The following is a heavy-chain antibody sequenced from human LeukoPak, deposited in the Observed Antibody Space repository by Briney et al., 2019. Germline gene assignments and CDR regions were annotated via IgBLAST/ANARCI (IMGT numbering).Heavy chain of an antibody. J-gene: IGHJ4*02. CDR3: ARDRGGSGWYYLDY. CDR1: GFTFSSYS. V-gene: IGHV3-21*01. D-gene: IGHD6-19*01. Sequence: GGSLRLSCTASGFTFSSYSMNWVRQAPGKGLEWVSSISSSSSYIYYADSVKGRFTITRDNAKNSLLLQMNSQRAEDTSVYYCARDRGGSGWYYLDYWGQGTLVTVSS. CDR2: ISSSSSYI.